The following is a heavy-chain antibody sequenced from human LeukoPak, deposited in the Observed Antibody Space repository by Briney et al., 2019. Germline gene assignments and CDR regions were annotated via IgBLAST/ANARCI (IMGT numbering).Heavy chain of an antibody. J-gene: IGHJ6*04. CDR2: ISSSGSTI. CDR1: GFTFSSYE. Sequence: RGSLRLSCAASGFTFSSYEMNWVRQAPGKGLEWVSYISSSGSTIYYADSVKGRFTISRDNAKNSLYLQMNSLRVEDTAVYYCAELGITMIGGVWGKGTTVTISS. D-gene: IGHD3-10*02. CDR3: AELGITMIGGV. V-gene: IGHV3-48*03.